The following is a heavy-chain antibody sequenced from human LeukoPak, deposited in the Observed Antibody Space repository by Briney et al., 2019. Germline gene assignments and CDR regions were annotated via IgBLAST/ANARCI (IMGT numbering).Heavy chain of an antibody. CDR3: AREPPFGPAAISFDY. CDR1: GFTFSSYW. CDR2: IKQDGSEK. J-gene: IGHJ4*02. D-gene: IGHD2-2*02. Sequence: GGSLRLSCAASGFTFSSYWMSWVRQAPGKGLEWVANIKQDGSEKYYVDSVKGRFTISRDNAKNSLYLQTNSLRAEDTAVYYCAREPPFGPAAISFDYWGQGTLVTVSS. V-gene: IGHV3-7*03.